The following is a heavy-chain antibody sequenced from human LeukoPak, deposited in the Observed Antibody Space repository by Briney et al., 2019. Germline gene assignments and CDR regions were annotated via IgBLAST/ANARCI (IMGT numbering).Heavy chain of an antibody. CDR1: GGTFSSYA. D-gene: IGHD1-26*01. CDR2: IIPIFGTA. Sequence: SVKVSCKASGGTFSSYAISWVRQAPGQGLEWTGGIIPIFGTANYAQKFQGRVTITADESTSTAYMELSSLRSEGTAVYYCARVGGIVGATFGYYYYGMDVWGQGAAVTVSS. V-gene: IGHV1-69*13. CDR3: ARVGGIVGATFGYYYYGMDV. J-gene: IGHJ6*02.